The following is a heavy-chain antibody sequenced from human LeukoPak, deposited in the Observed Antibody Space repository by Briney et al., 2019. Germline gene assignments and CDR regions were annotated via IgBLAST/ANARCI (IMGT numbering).Heavy chain of an antibody. V-gene: IGHV1-2*02. CDR1: GYSFTTYY. D-gene: IGHD4-17*01. J-gene: IGHJ2*01. CDR3: ARALTTVATWLYL. Sequence: ASVKVSCKASGYSFTTYYMHWVRQAPGQGLEWMGWINPNSGGTNYAQKFQGRVTMTRDTSISTAYMELSRLRSDDTAVYYCARALTTVATWLYLWGRGTLVTVSS. CDR2: INPNSGGT.